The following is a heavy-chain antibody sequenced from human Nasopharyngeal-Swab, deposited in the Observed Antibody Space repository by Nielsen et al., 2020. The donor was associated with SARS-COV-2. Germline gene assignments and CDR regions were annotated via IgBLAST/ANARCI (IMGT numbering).Heavy chain of an antibody. CDR2: IYYSKTTSGST. Sequence: SETLSLTCTVSGESISSSCAFWGWIRQPPGKGREWIGNIYYSKTTSGSTKYKPTLPSRATISEDTSKNQFSLKLSSVTAADTAVYYCAKVQFFDEGFDPWGQGLQVTVSS. CDR3: AKVQFFDEGFDP. D-gene: IGHD3-9*01. V-gene: IGHV4-39*01. J-gene: IGHJ5*02. CDR1: GESISSSCAF.